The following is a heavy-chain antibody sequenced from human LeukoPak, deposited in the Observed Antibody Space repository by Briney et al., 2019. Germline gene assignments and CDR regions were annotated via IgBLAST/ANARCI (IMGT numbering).Heavy chain of an antibody. J-gene: IGHJ4*02. CDR3: ATGRWTFDY. Sequence: PGGSLRLSCAASGFTFSSYWMSWVRQAPGQGLEWVANRKQDGSEKYYVDSVKGRFTISRDNAKNSLYLQMNSLSAEDTAVYYCATGRWTFDYWGQGTLVTVSS. D-gene: IGHD5-24*01. V-gene: IGHV3-7*01. CDR1: GFTFSSYW. CDR2: RKQDGSEK.